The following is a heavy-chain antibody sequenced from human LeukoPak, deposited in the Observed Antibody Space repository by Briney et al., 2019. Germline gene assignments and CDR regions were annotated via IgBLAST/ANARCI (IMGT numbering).Heavy chain of an antibody. CDR3: AKNTWGDSSGYQGYYFDY. Sequence: GGTLRLSCVVSGFIFRDYGLSWVRQAPGKGLEWVSAISGSGGITDYADFVKGRFTISRDNSKNTLYLQMNSLRAEDTAVYYCAKNTWGDSSGYQGYYFDYWGQGTLVTVSS. D-gene: IGHD3-22*01. CDR1: GFIFRDYG. CDR2: ISGSGGIT. J-gene: IGHJ4*02. V-gene: IGHV3-23*01.